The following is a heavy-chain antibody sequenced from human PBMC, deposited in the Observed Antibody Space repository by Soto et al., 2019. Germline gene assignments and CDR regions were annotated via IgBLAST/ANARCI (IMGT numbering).Heavy chain of an antibody. J-gene: IGHJ5*02. CDR2: ISHGGEKE. CDR3: AKAGFTIFGEGFDP. CDR1: GFAFRSFG. V-gene: IGHV3-30*18. Sequence: QEQLVESGGGVVQPGSSLRLSCAASGFAFRSFGMHWVRQAPGKGLEWVALISHGGEKEYYAPSVKGRFTISRDNSENTLFLRMNSLTADDSAVYFCAKAGFTIFGEGFDPWGQGTRVTVSS. D-gene: IGHD3-3*01.